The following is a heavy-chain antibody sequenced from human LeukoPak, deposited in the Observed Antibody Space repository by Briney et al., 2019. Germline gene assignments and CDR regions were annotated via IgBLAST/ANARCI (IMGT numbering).Heavy chain of an antibody. CDR3: ARGEGQWLRSYYFDY. Sequence: SETLSLTCAVYGGSFSGYYWTWIRQSQGKGLEWIGEINHSGNTNYNPSLKSRVTISVDTSKKQFSLTVRSVTAADTAVYYCARGEGQWLRSYYFDYWGQGALVTVSS. J-gene: IGHJ4*02. V-gene: IGHV4-34*01. CDR2: INHSGNT. CDR1: GGSFSGYY. D-gene: IGHD5-12*01.